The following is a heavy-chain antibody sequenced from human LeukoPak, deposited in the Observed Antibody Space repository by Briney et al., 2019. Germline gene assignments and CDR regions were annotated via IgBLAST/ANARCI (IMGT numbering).Heavy chain of an antibody. J-gene: IGHJ6*02. D-gene: IGHD2-15*01. CDR2: ISYDGRKE. CDR1: GFTFSSYG. CDR3: ARRSSDYYGMDV. V-gene: IGHV3-30*19. Sequence: GGSLRLSCAASGFTFSSYGMHWVRQAPGKGREWVALISYDGRKENYADSVMGRFTISRDNPKNTLHLQMNSLTAEDTAVYFCARRSSDYYGMDVWGQGTTVTVSS.